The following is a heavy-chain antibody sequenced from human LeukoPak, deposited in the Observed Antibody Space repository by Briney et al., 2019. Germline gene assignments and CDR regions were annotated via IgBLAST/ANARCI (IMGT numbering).Heavy chain of an antibody. J-gene: IGHJ4*02. CDR1: GGSISSGGYY. D-gene: IGHD7-27*01. CDR3: ARDGDSSRFDY. CDR2: IYHSGST. Sequence: SETLSLTCTVSGGSISSGGYYWSWIRQPPGKGLEWIGYIYHSGSTYYNPSLKSRVTISVDRSKNQFSLKLSSVTAADTAVYYCARDGDSSRFDYWGQGTLVTVSS. V-gene: IGHV4-30-2*01.